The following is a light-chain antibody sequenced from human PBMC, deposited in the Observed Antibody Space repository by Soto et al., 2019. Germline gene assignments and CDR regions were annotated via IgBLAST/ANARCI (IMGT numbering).Light chain of an antibody. CDR1: QSVRSSN. CDR2: GAS. J-gene: IGKJ1*01. Sequence: EIVLTQSPGTLSLSPGERATLSCRASQSVRSSNLAWYQQKPGQAPRLLIYGASSRATGIPDRFSGSGSGTDFTLTIRRLETNHSAEYSCEQCGSIAVAFGQRTKVDIK. CDR3: EQCGSIAVA. V-gene: IGKV3-20*01.